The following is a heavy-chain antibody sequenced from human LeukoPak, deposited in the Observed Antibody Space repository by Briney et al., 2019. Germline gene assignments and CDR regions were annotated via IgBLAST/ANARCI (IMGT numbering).Heavy chain of an antibody. J-gene: IGHJ4*02. D-gene: IGHD6-19*01. CDR2: IYYTGST. CDR3: ARHYQWLARVDS. Sequence: SETLSLTCAVSGGSISSSSYYWGWIRQPPGKGLEWIGGIYYTGSTYYNPSLESRVTISVDTSKNQFSLKLSSVTAADTAVYYCARHYQWLARVDSWGQGTLVTVSS. CDR1: GGSISSSSYY. V-gene: IGHV4-39*01.